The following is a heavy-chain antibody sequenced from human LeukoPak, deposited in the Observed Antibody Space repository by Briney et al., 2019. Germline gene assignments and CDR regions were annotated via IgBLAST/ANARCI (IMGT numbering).Heavy chain of an antibody. J-gene: IGHJ4*02. Sequence: GGSLRLSCAASGFTFSSYAMHWVRQAPGKGLEWVAVISYDGSNKYYADSVQGRFTISRDNSMNTLNLHMNSLKSEDTAIYYCARHRIAAAVAFYFDSWGQGALVAVSS. D-gene: IGHD6-13*01. CDR1: GFTFSSYA. V-gene: IGHV3-30-3*01. CDR3: ARHRIAAAVAFYFDS. CDR2: ISYDGSNK.